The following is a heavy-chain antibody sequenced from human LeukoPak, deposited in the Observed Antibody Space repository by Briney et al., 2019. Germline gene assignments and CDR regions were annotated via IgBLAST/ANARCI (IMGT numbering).Heavy chain of an antibody. V-gene: IGHV3-33*06. CDR1: GFTFSSYG. CDR3: AKGPGYSSSWADY. J-gene: IGHJ4*02. CDR2: IWYDGSNK. Sequence: GRSLRLSCSASGFTFSSYGMHWVRQAPGKGREWVAVIWYDGSNKHYADSVKGRFTISRDNSKNTLYLQMNSLRAEDTAVYYCAKGPGYSSSWADYWGQGTLVTVSS. D-gene: IGHD6-13*01.